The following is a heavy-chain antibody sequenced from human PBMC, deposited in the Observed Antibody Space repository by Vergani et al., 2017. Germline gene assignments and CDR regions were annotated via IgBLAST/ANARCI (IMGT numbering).Heavy chain of an antibody. J-gene: IGHJ4*02. D-gene: IGHD2-15*01. Sequence: QVQLVESGGGVVQPGRSLRLSCAASGFTFSSYGMHWVRQAPGKGLEWVAVISYDGSNKYYADSVKGRFTISRDNSKNTLYLQMNSLRAEDTAVYYCAREYCSGGSCYSDLDYWGQGTLVTVSS. CDR3: AREYCSGGSCYSDLDY. CDR1: GFTFSSYG. CDR2: ISYDGSNK. V-gene: IGHV3-30*03.